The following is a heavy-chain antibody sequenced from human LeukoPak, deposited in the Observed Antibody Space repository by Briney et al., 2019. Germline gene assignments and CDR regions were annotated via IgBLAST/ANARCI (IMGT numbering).Heavy chain of an antibody. D-gene: IGHD3-10*01. Sequence: ASVKVSCKASGGTFSTYASSWVRQAPGQGLEWMGGIIPIFGTANYAQKFQGRVTITADKSTSTAYMELSSLRSEDTAVYYCARGDYYGSGSYDLYYYMDVWGKGTTVTVSS. J-gene: IGHJ6*03. CDR1: GGTFSTYA. V-gene: IGHV1-69*06. CDR2: IIPIFGTA. CDR3: ARGDYYGSGSYDLYYYMDV.